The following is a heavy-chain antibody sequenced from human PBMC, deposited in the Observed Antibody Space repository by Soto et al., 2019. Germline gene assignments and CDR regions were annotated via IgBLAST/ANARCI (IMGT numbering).Heavy chain of an antibody. CDR1: GFTFSSYV. J-gene: IGHJ4*02. CDR3: AKGERAYYDFWSGYYRVPYYFDY. CDR2: ISGSGGST. Sequence: GGSLRLSCAASGFTFSSYVMSWVRQAPGKGLEWVSAISGSGGSTYYADSVKGRFTISRDNSKNTLYLQMNSLRAEDTAVYYCAKGERAYYDFWSGYYRVPYYFDYWGQGTLVTVSS. V-gene: IGHV3-23*01. D-gene: IGHD3-3*01.